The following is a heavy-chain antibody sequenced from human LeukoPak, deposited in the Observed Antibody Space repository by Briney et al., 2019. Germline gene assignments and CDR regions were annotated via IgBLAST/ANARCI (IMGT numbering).Heavy chain of an antibody. V-gene: IGHV4-34*01. Sequence: SETLSLTCAVYGGSFSGYYWSWIRQPPGKGLEWIGEINHSGSTNYNPSLKSRVTISVDTSKNQFSLKLSSVTAADTAVYYCARVRAPVDAFDIWGQGTMVTVSS. CDR1: GGSFSGYY. J-gene: IGHJ3*02. CDR2: INHSGST. D-gene: IGHD5-24*01. CDR3: ARVRAPVDAFDI.